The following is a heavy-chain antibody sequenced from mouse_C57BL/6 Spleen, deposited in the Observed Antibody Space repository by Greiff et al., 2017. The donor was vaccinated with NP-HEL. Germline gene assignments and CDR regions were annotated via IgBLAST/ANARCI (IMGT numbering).Heavy chain of an antibody. CDR3: ALYDGYYEGYFDV. CDR2: IYPGSGNT. CDR1: GYTFTDYY. Sequence: QVQLQQSGAELVRPGASVKLSCKASGYTFTDYYINWVKQRPGQGLEWIARIYPGSGNTYYNEKFKGKATLTAEKSSSTAYMQLSSLTSEDSAVYFCALYDGYYEGYFDVWGTGTTVTVSS. D-gene: IGHD2-3*01. V-gene: IGHV1-76*01. J-gene: IGHJ1*03.